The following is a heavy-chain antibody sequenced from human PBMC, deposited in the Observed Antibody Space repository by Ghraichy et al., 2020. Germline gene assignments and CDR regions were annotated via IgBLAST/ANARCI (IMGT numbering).Heavy chain of an antibody. CDR3: AREDCSSISCFAKVPDY. J-gene: IGHJ4*02. Sequence: GGSLRLSCAPSGFNFSIYSMIWVRQAPGKGLEWVSSISSISEYIYYADSVKGRFTISRDNAKKSLYLQMNSLRAEDTAVYYCAREDCSSISCFAKVPDYWGQGTLVTVSS. D-gene: IGHD2-2*01. V-gene: IGHV3-21*01. CDR1: GFNFSIYS. CDR2: ISSISEYI.